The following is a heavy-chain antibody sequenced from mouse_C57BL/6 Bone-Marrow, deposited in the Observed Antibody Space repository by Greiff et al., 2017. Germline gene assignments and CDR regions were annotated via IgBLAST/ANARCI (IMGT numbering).Heavy chain of an antibody. CDR3: ARLLRSFAY. CDR2: IYPGDGDT. Sequence: QVQLKESGPELVKPGASVKISCKASGYAFSSSWMNWVKQRPGKGLEWIGRIYPGDGDTNYNGKFKGKATLTADKSSSTAYMQLSSLTSEDSAVYFGARLLRSFAYWGQGTLVTVSA. J-gene: IGHJ3*01. V-gene: IGHV1-82*01. CDR1: GYAFSSSW. D-gene: IGHD1-1*01.